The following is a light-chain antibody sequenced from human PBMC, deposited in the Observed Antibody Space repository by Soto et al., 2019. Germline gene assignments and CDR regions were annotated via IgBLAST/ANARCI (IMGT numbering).Light chain of an antibody. V-gene: IGKV1-5*03. CDR2: KAS. CDR1: QSISSW. J-gene: IGKJ2*01. Sequence: DIQMTQSPSTLSASVGEGVTITCRASQSISSWLAWYQQKPGKAPKLLIYKASSLESGVPSRFSGSGSGTEFTLTSSSLQPDDFATYYCQQYNSYSYTFGQGTKLEIK. CDR3: QQYNSYSYT.